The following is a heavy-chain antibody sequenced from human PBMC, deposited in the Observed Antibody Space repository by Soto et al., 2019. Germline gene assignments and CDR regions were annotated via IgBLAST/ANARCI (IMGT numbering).Heavy chain of an antibody. V-gene: IGHV3-23*01. J-gene: IGHJ4*02. CDR2: IDYYGFNK. CDR3: VSWVSANFDY. D-gene: IGHD2-8*01. CDR1: GFTFYNYA. Sequence: PGGSLRLSCAASGFTFYNYAMNLFRQAPGNGLEWVSTIDYYGFNKHYADSLKGQFTVSRDKSKDPVRLPLNSPTPSDPAASYCVSWVSANFDYWGQGSMVTVAS.